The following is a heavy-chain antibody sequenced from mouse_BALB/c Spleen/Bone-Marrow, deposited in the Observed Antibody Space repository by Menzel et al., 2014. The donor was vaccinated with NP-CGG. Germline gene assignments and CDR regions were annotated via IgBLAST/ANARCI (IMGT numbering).Heavy chain of an antibody. CDR1: GYKFTDYA. CDR2: ISTYSGNT. V-gene: IGHV1-67*01. J-gene: IGHJ2*01. CDR3: ARNFYCSAYFDF. D-gene: IGHD1-1*01. Sequence: QVQLQQSGPELVRPGVSVKISCKGSGYKFTDYAMHWVKQSHAKSLEWIGLISTYSGNTHYNQKFKGKATMTVDKSSSTTYMELARLTSEDSAIYYCARNFYCSAYFDFWGQGSTLTVSS.